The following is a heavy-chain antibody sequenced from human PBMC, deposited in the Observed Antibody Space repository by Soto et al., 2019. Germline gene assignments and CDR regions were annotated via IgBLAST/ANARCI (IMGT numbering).Heavy chain of an antibody. CDR2: IYWDDDK. CDR1: GFSLSTTRVG. Sequence: QITLKESGPTLVKPTQTLTLTCTFSGFSLSTTRVGVGWIRQPPGKALEWLALIYWDDDKRYSPFLKSRLTIXXXTXXTHVVRTMTNMHPMDTSTYFCAHPFVAGLGYYFDCWGQGTLVTVSS. CDR3: AHPFVAGLGYYFDC. J-gene: IGHJ4*02. D-gene: IGHD6-19*01. V-gene: IGHV2-5*02.